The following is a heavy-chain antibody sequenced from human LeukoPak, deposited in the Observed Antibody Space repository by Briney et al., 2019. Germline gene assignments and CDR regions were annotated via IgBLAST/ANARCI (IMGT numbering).Heavy chain of an antibody. CDR2: ISTSGST. J-gene: IGHJ5*02. CDR3: GRGLSLDP. V-gene: IGHV4-4*09. CDR1: GGSISSYY. D-gene: IGHD4/OR15-4a*01. Sequence: SETLSLTCTVSGGSISSYYWTWIRQPPGKGLEYIGYISTSGSTNYKSSLNSRVTISVDTSKHQVSLTLRSVTAADTAVYFLGRGLSLDPWGQGTQVGVCS.